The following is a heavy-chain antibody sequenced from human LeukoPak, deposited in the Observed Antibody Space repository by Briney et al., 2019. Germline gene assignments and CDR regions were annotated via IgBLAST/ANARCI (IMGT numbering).Heavy chain of an antibody. CDR1: GYTLTELS. V-gene: IGHV1-24*01. J-gene: IGHJ5*02. D-gene: IGHD5-18*01. CDR3: ATAHQGPRGYSYGWYNWFDP. Sequence: ASVKVSCEVSGYTLTELSMHWVRQAPGKGLEWMGGFDPEDGETIYAQKFQGRVTMTEDTSTDTAYMELSSLRSEDTAVYYCATAHQGPRGYSYGWYNWFDPWGQGTLVTVSS. CDR2: FDPEDGET.